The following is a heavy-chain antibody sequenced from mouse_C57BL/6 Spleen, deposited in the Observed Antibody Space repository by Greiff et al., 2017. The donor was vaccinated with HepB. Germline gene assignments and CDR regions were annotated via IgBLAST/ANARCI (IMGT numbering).Heavy chain of an antibody. J-gene: IGHJ1*03. Sequence: DVHLVESGGGLVKPGGSLKLSCAASGFTFSSYAMSWVRQTPEKRLEWVATISDGGSYTYYPDNVKGRFTISRDNAKNNLYLQMSHLKSEDTAMYYCAREGDSNYVLYFDVWGTGTTVTVSS. V-gene: IGHV5-4*01. D-gene: IGHD2-5*01. CDR2: ISDGGSYT. CDR3: AREGDSNYVLYFDV. CDR1: GFTFSSYA.